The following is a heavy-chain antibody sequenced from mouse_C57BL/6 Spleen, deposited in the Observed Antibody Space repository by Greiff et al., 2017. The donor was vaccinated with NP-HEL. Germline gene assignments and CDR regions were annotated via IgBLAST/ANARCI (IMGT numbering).Heavy chain of an antibody. V-gene: IGHV3-6*01. Sequence: VQLKESGPGLVKPSQSLSLTCSVTGYSITSGYYWNWIRQFPGNKLEWMGYISYDGSNNYNPSLKNRISITRDTSKNQFFLKLNSVTTEDTATYYCASGIPYYGSSYAYWGQGTTLTVSS. CDR2: ISYDGSN. CDR1: GYSITSGYY. CDR3: ASGIPYYGSSYAY. J-gene: IGHJ2*01. D-gene: IGHD1-1*01.